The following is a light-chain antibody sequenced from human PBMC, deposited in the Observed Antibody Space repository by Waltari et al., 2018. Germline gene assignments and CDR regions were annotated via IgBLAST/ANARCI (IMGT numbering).Light chain of an antibody. Sequence: SSELTQDPAVSVALGQTVRITCQGDSLRTYSSRWYQQKPRQAPVLVIYGKNNRPSGIPDRFSGSSSGNTASLAITGAQAEDEAEYYCNSRDSRGKHWVFGGGTKLTVL. CDR3: NSRDSRGKHWV. J-gene: IGLJ3*02. CDR1: SLRTYS. CDR2: GKN. V-gene: IGLV3-19*01.